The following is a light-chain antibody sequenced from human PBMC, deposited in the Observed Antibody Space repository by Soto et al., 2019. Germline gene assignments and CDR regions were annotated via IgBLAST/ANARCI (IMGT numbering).Light chain of an antibody. V-gene: IGKV3-15*01. CDR2: GAT. CDR1: QSVRSN. Sequence: EILMTQSPATLSVSPGERATLSCRASQSVRSNLAWYQQKPGQAPRLLIFGATTRATGMPARFSGSGSGTEFTLTISRLEPEDSAVYYCQHYRSLPPMWTFGLGTKVEI. J-gene: IGKJ1*01. CDR3: QHYRSLPPMWT.